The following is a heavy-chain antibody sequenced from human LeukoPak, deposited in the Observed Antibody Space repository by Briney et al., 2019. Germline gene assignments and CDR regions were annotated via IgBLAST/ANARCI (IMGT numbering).Heavy chain of an antibody. D-gene: IGHD5-24*01. CDR1: GFTFSSYA. CDR2: ISGSGGST. Sequence: GGSLRLSCTASGFTFSSYAMSWVRQPQGKGLEWVSAISGSGGSTYYADSVKGRFTIPRDNSKNTLYLQMNSLRAEDTAVYYCAKDIVADRDGFRDWFDPWGQGTLVTVSS. J-gene: IGHJ5*02. CDR3: AKDIVADRDGFRDWFDP. V-gene: IGHV3-23*01.